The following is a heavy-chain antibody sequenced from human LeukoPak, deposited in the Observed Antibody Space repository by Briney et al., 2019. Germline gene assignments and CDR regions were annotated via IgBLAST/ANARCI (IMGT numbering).Heavy chain of an antibody. CDR2: ISYDGSNK. CDR3: ARVNIVGATSWFDP. Sequence: PGGSLRLPCAASGFTFSSYAMHWVRQAPGKGLEWVAVISYDGSNKYYADSVKGRFTISRDNSKNTLYLQMNSLRAEDTAVYYCARVNIVGATSWFDPWGQGTLVTVSS. CDR1: GFTFSSYA. J-gene: IGHJ5*02. V-gene: IGHV3-30-3*01. D-gene: IGHD1-26*01.